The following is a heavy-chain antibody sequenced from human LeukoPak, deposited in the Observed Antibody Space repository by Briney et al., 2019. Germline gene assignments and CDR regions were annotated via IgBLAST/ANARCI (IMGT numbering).Heavy chain of an antibody. CDR2: IKTDGTTT. J-gene: IGHJ4*02. CDR3: ARDKEWSLYDS. Sequence: PGGSLRLSCAASGFTFNIYGMHWVRQPPGKGLLWVSRIKTDGTTTTYADSVKGRFTISRDNAKNTLYLQMNSLRAEDTAVYYCARDKEWSLYDSWGQGTLVTVSS. V-gene: IGHV3-74*03. D-gene: IGHD3-3*01. CDR1: GFTFNIYG.